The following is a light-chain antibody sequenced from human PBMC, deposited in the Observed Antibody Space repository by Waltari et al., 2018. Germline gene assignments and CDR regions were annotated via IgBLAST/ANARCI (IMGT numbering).Light chain of an antibody. V-gene: IGLV2-14*03. CDR2: DVS. CDR1: TSDVGGYDY. Sequence: QSALTQPASVSGSPGQSITISCTGTTSDVGGYDYVSWYQQHPGKAPKLMIYDVSYRPSGFSNRFSGSKSGNTASLTISGLQDEDEADYYCTSYTSSGTCVFGSGTKVTGL. J-gene: IGLJ1*01. CDR3: TSYTSSGTCV.